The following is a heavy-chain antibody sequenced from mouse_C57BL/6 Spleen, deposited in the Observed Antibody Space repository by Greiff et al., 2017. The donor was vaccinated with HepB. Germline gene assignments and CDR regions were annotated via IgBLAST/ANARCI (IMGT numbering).Heavy chain of an antibody. Sequence: QVQLQQSGAELARPAASVKLSCKASGYTFTSYGISWVKQRTGQGLEWIGEIYPRSGNTYYNEKFKGKATLTADKSSSTAYMELRSLTSEDSAVYFCARCYGSSYWYFDVWGTGTTVTVSS. CDR1: GYTFTSYG. D-gene: IGHD1-1*01. CDR3: ARCYGSSYWYFDV. J-gene: IGHJ1*03. V-gene: IGHV1-81*01. CDR2: IYPRSGNT.